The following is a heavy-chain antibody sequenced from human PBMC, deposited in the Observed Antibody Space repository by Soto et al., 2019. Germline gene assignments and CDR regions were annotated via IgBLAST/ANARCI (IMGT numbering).Heavy chain of an antibody. V-gene: IGHV1-2*02. CDR2: INPNSGET. CDR1: GYTFSGYY. Sequence: GASVKVSCKASGYTFSGYYISWVRQAPGQGLEWMGWINPNSGETNFAQKFQGRVTMTRDKSISTAYMELSRLRSDDTAVYYCASASCSGCSCAALDYWGQGTPVTVSS. CDR3: ASASCSGCSCAALDY. J-gene: IGHJ4*02. D-gene: IGHD2-15*01.